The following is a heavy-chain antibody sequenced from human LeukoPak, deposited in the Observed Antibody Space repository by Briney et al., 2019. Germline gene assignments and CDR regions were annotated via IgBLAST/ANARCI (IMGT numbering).Heavy chain of an antibody. V-gene: IGHV1-2*02. Sequence: ASVKVSCKASGYTFTGYYMHWVRQAPGQGLEWMGWINPNSGGTNYAQKLQGRVTMTRDTSISTAYMELSRLRSDDTAVYYCARDFRVAAHAIILYYYYYMDVWGKGTTVTVSS. CDR1: GYTFTGYY. CDR3: ARDFRVAAHAIILYYYYYMDV. J-gene: IGHJ6*03. CDR2: INPNSGGT. D-gene: IGHD2-15*01.